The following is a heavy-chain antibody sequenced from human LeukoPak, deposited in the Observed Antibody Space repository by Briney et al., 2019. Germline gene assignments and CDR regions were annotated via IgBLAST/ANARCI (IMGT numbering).Heavy chain of an antibody. CDR2: INHSGST. CDR1: GGSFSGYY. D-gene: IGHD3-9*01. Sequence: SETLSLTCAVYGGSFSGYYWSWIRQPPGKGLEWIGEINHSGSTNYNPSLKSRVTISVDTSKNQFSLKLSSVTAADTAVFFQAEAGIRYFDWLPPIDYWGQGTLVTVSS. CDR3: AEAGIRYFDWLPPIDY. V-gene: IGHV4-34*01. J-gene: IGHJ4*02.